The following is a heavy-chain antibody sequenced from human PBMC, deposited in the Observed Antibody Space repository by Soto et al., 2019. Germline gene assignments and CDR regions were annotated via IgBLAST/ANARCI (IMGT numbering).Heavy chain of an antibody. V-gene: IGHV2-5*02. D-gene: IGHD2-2*01. J-gene: IGHJ4*02. CDR1: GFSLSTTAEG. CDR3: AHGSCSSADCYPNPYLDY. CDR2: IYWDDDE. Sequence: QITLKESGPTLVKPTQPLTLTCTFSGFSLSTTAEGVGWIRQPPGKALEWLALIYWDDDERYSPSLKSRLTITKDTSNNQVVLTMTNVDPVDTATYYCAHGSCSSADCYPNPYLDYWGQGILVTVSS.